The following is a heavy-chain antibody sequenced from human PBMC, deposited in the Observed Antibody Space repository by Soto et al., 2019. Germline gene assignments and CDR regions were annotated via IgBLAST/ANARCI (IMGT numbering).Heavy chain of an antibody. D-gene: IGHD3-10*01. CDR3: ARQRGNYFDY. V-gene: IGHV4-59*01. CDR2: IYYTGST. Sequence: SETLSLTCTVSGDSISTFYWGWIRQPPGKGLEWIGYIYYTGSTNYNPSLKSRVTMSVDTSKKQFSLKLTSVTAADTAVYYCARQRGNYFDYWGQGSLGTV. CDR1: GDSISTFY. J-gene: IGHJ4*02.